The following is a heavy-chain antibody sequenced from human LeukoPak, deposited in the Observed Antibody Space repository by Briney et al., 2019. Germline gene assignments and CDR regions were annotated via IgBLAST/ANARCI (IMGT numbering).Heavy chain of an antibody. V-gene: IGHV4-34*01. CDR1: GGSFSGYY. CDR3: ARLAGVVAWSDTFDI. Sequence: SETLSLTCAIYGGSFSGYYWSWIRQPPGKGLEWSGEINHSGSTNYNPSLKSRATISVDTSMNQFSLDLTSMTTSDTAVYYCARLAGVVAWSDTFDIWSQGTMVIVSS. D-gene: IGHD2-15*01. J-gene: IGHJ3*02. CDR2: INHSGST.